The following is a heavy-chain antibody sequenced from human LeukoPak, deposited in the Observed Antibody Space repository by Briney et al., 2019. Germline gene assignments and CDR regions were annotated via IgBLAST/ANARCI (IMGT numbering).Heavy chain of an antibody. CDR2: ISTNGGTT. CDR1: GFTFSTYA. V-gene: IGHV3-64D*06. J-gene: IGHJ4*02. D-gene: IGHD4-17*01. Sequence: GGSLRLSCSASGFTFSTYAMHWVRQAPGKGLEYVSPISTNGGTTYSAESSRGRFAISRDNSKNTLYLQMSSLRADDTAVYYCVKGPGPTVNYYFDFWGQGTLVTVSS. CDR3: VKGPGPTVNYYFDF.